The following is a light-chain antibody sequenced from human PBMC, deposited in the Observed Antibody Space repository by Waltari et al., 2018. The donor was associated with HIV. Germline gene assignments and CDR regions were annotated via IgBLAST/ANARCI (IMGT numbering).Light chain of an antibody. CDR1: SLDIGLYDF. CDR2: GVD. Sequence: QSALTQPASMSGSPGPSITISCTGSSLDIGLYDFVSWYQHLPTTAPQLIIYGVDRRPPGITSRFSASKSGDVASLTISGLQAEDEADYYCTSHTLTRVLVFGGGTRLTVL. V-gene: IGLV2-14*01. J-gene: IGLJ3*02. CDR3: TSHTLTRVLV.